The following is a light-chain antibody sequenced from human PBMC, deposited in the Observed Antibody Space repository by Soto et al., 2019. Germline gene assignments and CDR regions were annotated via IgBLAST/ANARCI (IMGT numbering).Light chain of an antibody. CDR2: DAS. V-gene: IGKV1-5*01. CDR3: QQYNTYSPRT. Sequence: DIQMTQSPSTLSASVGDRVTITCRASQSISSWLAWYQQKPGKAPKLLIYDASSLESGVPSRFSGSGSGTEFTLTISSLQPDDFATYDCQQYNTYSPRTFGGGTKVDIK. CDR1: QSISSW. J-gene: IGKJ4*01.